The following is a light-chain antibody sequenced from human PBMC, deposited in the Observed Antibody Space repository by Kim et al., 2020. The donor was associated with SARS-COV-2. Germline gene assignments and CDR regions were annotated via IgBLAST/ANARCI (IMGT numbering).Light chain of an antibody. CDR3: QQYAISPLS. V-gene: IGKV3-20*01. J-gene: IGKJ4*01. CDR2: GAS. CDR1: QSVTNNF. Sequence: SPGERATLSCRASQSVTNNFVAWYQQKPGQAPRRLIFGASSRATGIPDRFSGSGSGTDFTLTIDTLEPEDFAVYYCQQYAISPLSFGGGTKVDIK.